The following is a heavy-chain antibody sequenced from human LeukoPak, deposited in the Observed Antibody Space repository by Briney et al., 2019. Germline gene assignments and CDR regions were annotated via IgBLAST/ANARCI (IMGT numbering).Heavy chain of an antibody. V-gene: IGHV4-4*02. J-gene: IGHJ3*02. Sequence: PSETLSLTCAVSGGSISSGNWWSWVRQPPGKGLEWIGEIYHSGSTGYNPSLKSRVTISVDKSKNQFSLKLSSVTAADTAVYYCAGVNGGYYDSSGYYVGAFDIWGQGTMVTVSS. CDR1: GGSISSGNW. CDR2: IYHSGST. D-gene: IGHD3-22*01. CDR3: AGVNGGYYDSSGYYVGAFDI.